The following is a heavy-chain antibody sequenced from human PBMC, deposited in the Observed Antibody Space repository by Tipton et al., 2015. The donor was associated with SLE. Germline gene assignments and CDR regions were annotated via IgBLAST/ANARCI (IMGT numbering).Heavy chain of an antibody. CDR3: ASRIEMATAHDAFDI. D-gene: IGHD5-24*01. Sequence: LKLSCTVSGGSISSYYWSWIRQPAGKGLEWIGRIYTSGSTNYNPSLKSRVPMSVDTSKNQFSLKLSSVTAADTAVYYCASRIEMATAHDAFDIWGQETMVTVSS. V-gene: IGHV4-4*07. CDR2: IYTSGST. CDR1: GGSISSYY. J-gene: IGHJ3*02.